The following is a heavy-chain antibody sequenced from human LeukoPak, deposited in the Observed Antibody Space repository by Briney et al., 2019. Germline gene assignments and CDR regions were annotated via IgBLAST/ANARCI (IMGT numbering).Heavy chain of an antibody. Sequence: SETLSLTCTVSGGSISSSYCSWIRQPAGKGLEWIGRIYTTGSTDSTDFNPSPKSRVTMSVDTSKNQFSLKLGSVTAADTAVYYCAGFGAGSYYWGQGTLVTVSS. CDR3: AGFGAGSYY. D-gene: IGHD3-10*01. J-gene: IGHJ4*02. CDR1: GGSISSSY. V-gene: IGHV4-4*07. CDR2: IYTTGSTDST.